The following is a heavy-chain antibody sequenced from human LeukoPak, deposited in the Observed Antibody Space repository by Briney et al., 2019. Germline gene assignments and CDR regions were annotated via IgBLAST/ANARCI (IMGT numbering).Heavy chain of an antibody. Sequence: GSLRLSCAASGFTFSSYWMHWVRQAPGKGLVWVSRINSDGSSTSYADSVKGRFTISRDNAKNTLYLQMNSLRAEDTAVYYCASGTVGYNHDYWGQGTLVTVSS. CDR1: GFTFSSYW. D-gene: IGHD5-24*01. CDR3: ASGTVGYNHDY. CDR2: INSDGSST. J-gene: IGHJ4*02. V-gene: IGHV3-74*01.